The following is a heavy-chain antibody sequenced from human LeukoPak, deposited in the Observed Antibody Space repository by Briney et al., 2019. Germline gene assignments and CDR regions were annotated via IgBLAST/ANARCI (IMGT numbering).Heavy chain of an antibody. V-gene: IGHV3-7*01. CDR3: ARVPWCSPRGYSSSWPTCAFEI. CDR2: IKQYGSEK. D-gene: IGHD6-13*01. J-gene: IGHJ3*02. Sequence: PGGSLRLSCAASGFTFSSYWMSWVRQAPGKGLERVANIKQYGSEKYYLDSVKGRFTISRDNAKNSLYLQMNSLRVEDTAVYYCARVPWCSPRGYSSSWPTCAFEIWGQGTMVTVSS. CDR1: GFTFSSYW.